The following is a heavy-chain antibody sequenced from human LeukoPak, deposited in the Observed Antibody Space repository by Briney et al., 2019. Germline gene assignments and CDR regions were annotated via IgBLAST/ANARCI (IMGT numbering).Heavy chain of an antibody. CDR2: IYYSGST. V-gene: IGHV4-39*01. CDR3: ARAFNSYGLNYYYYYYMDV. J-gene: IGHJ6*03. CDR1: GGSISSSSYY. Sequence: SETLSLTCTVSGGSISSSSYYWGWIRQPPGKGLEWIGSIYYSGSTYYNPSLKSRVTISVDTSKNQFSLKLSSVTAADTAVYYCARAFNSYGLNYYYYYYMDVWGKGTTVTVSS. D-gene: IGHD5-18*01.